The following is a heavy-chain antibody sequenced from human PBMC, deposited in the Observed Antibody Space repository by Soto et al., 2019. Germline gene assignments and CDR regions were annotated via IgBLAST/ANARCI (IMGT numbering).Heavy chain of an antibody. CDR2: INPNSGGT. J-gene: IGHJ4*02. D-gene: IGHD2-21*02. CDR3: AIAGGDSTSKYFDY. V-gene: IGHV1-2*04. Sequence: GESLKISCKASGYTFTGYYMHWVRQAPGQGLEWMGWINPNSGGTNYAQKFQGWVTMTRDTSISTAYMELSRLRSDDTAVYYCAIAGGDSTSKYFDYWGQGTLVTVSS. CDR1: GYTFTGYY.